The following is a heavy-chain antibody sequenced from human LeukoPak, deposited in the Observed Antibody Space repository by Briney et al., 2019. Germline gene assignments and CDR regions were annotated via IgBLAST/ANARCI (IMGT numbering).Heavy chain of an antibody. Sequence: GGSLRLSCAASGFTVSSNYMTWVRQAPGKGLEWVSIIYNDGNTFYADSVKGRFTISRDNSKNTLYLQMNRLRAEDTAVYYCARTYSISGPIYFDFWGQGGLVSVSS. CDR2: IYNDGNT. D-gene: IGHD6-13*01. CDR3: ARTYSISGPIYFDF. CDR1: GFTVSSNY. J-gene: IGHJ4*02. V-gene: IGHV3-53*01.